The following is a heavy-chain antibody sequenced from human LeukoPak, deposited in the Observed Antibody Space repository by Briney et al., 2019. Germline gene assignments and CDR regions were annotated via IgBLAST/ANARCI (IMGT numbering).Heavy chain of an antibody. V-gene: IGHV3-23*01. CDR3: AKEARSSSDY. J-gene: IGHJ4*02. CDR1: GFTFSSYA. Sequence: GGSLRLSCAASGFTFSSYAMSWVRQAPGKGLEWVSAISGSGGTTYYGDSVKGRFTIPRDNSKKTLYLQMNSPRAEDTAVYYCAKEARSSSDYWGQGTLVTVSS. CDR2: ISGSGGTT. D-gene: IGHD6-6*01.